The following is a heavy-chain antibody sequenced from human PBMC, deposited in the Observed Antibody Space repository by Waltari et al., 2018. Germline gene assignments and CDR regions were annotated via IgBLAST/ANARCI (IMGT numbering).Heavy chain of an antibody. Sequence: EVQLVESGGGLVKPGGCLRLSGEASGSTCSGCRMYWVRQAPGKGLGWVSSISGDSRFIYYADSVNGRFTNSSDDAKNSLYLQMNSLRVEDTAVYYCARDRRGYFDYWGPGTLVSVSS. V-gene: IGHV3-21*01. CDR3: ARDRRGYFDY. CDR2: ISGDSRFI. J-gene: IGHJ4*02. D-gene: IGHD3-16*01. CDR1: GSTCSGCR.